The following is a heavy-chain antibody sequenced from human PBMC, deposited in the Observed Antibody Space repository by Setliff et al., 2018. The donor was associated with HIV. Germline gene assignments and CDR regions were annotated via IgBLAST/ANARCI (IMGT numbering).Heavy chain of an antibody. D-gene: IGHD4-17*01. V-gene: IGHV4-38-2*02. CDR2: IYHSGST. J-gene: IGHJ4*02. Sequence: SETLSLTCTVSGYSINSRYYWGWIRQSPGKGLEWIGSIYHSGSTQYNPSLKSRVTISVDTPKNQFSLKLSSVTAADTAVYYCASSPAWRSDYGLHTFDYWGQGTLVTVSS. CDR3: ASSPAWRSDYGLHTFDY. CDR1: GYSINSRYY.